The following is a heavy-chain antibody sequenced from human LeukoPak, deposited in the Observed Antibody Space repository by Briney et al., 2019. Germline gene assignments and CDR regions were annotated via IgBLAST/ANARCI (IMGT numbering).Heavy chain of an antibody. Sequence: GGSLRLSCAASGLTFSTCNMNWVRQAPGKGPEWISYISSSNSIYYADSVKGRFTISRDNAQNSLYLQMNSLRAEDTAVYYCARDYFDSSASAWGQGTLVTVSS. J-gene: IGHJ5*02. D-gene: IGHD3-22*01. CDR3: ARDYFDSSASA. CDR1: GLTFSTCN. CDR2: ISSSNSI. V-gene: IGHV3-48*04.